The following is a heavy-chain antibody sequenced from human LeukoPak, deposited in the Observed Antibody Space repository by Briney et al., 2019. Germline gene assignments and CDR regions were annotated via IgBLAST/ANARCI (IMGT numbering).Heavy chain of an antibody. CDR3: ARGPNSNWSGLDF. CDR1: GFTVDSNY. CDR2: ISPTGSTT. Sequence: PGGSLRLSCAASGFTVDSNYLSWVRQAPGKGLVWVSRISPTGSTTSYADSVKGRFTVSRDNAKNTLYLQVNNLRAEDTAVYYCARGPNSNWSGLDFWGQGTLLTVSS. V-gene: IGHV3-74*01. J-gene: IGHJ4*02. D-gene: IGHD6-6*01.